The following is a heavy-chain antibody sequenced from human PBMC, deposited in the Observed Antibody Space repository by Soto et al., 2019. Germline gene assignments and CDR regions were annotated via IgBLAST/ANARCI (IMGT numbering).Heavy chain of an antibody. CDR1: GGSISSYY. CDR2: IYYSGST. D-gene: IGHD1-26*01. Sequence: PSETLSLTCTVSGGSISSYYWSWIRQPPGKGLEWIGYIYYSGSTNYNPSLKSRVTISVDTSKNQFSLKLSSVTAADTAVYYCARRGGSYFFAFDIWGQGTMVTVSS. J-gene: IGHJ3*02. CDR3: ARRGGSYFFAFDI. V-gene: IGHV4-59*08.